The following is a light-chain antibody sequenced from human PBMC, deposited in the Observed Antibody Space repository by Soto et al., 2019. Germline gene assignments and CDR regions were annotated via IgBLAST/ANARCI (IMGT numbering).Light chain of an antibody. CDR2: AAS. CDR1: QYMTRTY. Sequence: EIVLMQSPGTLSLSPGERATLSCRASQYMTRTYIAWYQQKPGQAPRLLIYAASNRATGIPDKFSGSGSGADYSLNISRLEPEDSEVYYCHQYDKAPQTFGQGTKVDIK. V-gene: IGKV3-20*01. J-gene: IGKJ2*01. CDR3: HQYDKAPQT.